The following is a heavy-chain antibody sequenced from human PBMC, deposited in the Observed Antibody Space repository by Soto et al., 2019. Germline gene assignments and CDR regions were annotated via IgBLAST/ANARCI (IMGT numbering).Heavy chain of an antibody. CDR1: GFTFSSYG. V-gene: IGHV3-33*01. D-gene: IGHD3-22*01. Sequence: QVQLVESGGGVVQPGRSLRLSCAASGFTFSSYGMHWVRQAPGKGLEWVAVIWYDGSNKYYADSVKGRFTISRDNSKNTLYLQMNSLRAEDTAVYYCARDTGPYYYDSSGCFDYWGQGTLVTVSS. CDR2: IWYDGSNK. CDR3: ARDTGPYYYDSSGCFDY. J-gene: IGHJ4*02.